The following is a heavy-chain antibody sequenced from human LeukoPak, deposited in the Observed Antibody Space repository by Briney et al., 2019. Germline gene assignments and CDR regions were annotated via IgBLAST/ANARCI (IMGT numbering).Heavy chain of an antibody. Sequence: GESLKISCKGSGYSFTSYWIGWVRQMPGKGLEWMGIIYPGDSDTRYSPSFQGQVTISADKSISTAYLQWSSLKASDTAMYYCARGDPLLWFGELLLGAFDIWGQGTMVTVSS. J-gene: IGHJ3*02. CDR2: IYPGDSDT. D-gene: IGHD3-10*01. CDR3: ARGDPLLWFGELLLGAFDI. V-gene: IGHV5-51*01. CDR1: GYSFTSYW.